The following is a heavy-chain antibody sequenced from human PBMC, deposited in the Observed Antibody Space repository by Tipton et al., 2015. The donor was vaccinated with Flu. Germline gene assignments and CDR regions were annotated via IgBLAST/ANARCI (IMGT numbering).Heavy chain of an antibody. CDR2: ISSSGSTI. J-gene: IGHJ6*02. CDR3: ARDHPPSITVLGEITDYFGMDV. Sequence: SLRLSCAASGFTFSDDYMSWIRQAPGKGLEWISHISSSGSTINYADSVKGRFTISRDNAKNSLYPQMNSLRPEDTAVYYCARDHPPSITVLGEITDYFGMDVWGQGTTVTVSS. CDR1: GFTFSDDY. D-gene: IGHD3-3*01. V-gene: IGHV3-11*01.